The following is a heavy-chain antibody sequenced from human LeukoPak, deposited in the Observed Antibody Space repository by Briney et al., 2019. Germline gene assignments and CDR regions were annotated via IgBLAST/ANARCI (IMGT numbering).Heavy chain of an antibody. CDR3: ARDPMVRGVMGY. Sequence: SETLSLTCTVSGYSISSGYYWGWIRQPPGKGLEWIGSIYHSGSTYYNPSLKSRVTISVDTSKNQFSLKLSSVTAADTAVYYCARDPMVRGVMGYWGQGTLVTVSS. CDR2: IYHSGST. CDR1: GYSISSGYY. D-gene: IGHD3-10*01. J-gene: IGHJ4*02. V-gene: IGHV4-38-2*02.